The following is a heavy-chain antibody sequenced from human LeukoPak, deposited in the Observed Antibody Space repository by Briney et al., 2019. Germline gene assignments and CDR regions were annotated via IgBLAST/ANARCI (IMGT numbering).Heavy chain of an antibody. D-gene: IGHD2-2*01. Sequence: GGSLRLSCAASGFTFSSYGMHWVRQAPGKGLEWVAFIRYDGSNKYYADSVKGRFTISRDNSKNTLYLQMNSLRAEDTAVYYCAKGDVVPAAIFAFDIWGQGTMVTVSS. V-gene: IGHV3-30*02. CDR3: AKGDVVPAAIFAFDI. J-gene: IGHJ3*02. CDR1: GFTFSSYG. CDR2: IRYDGSNK.